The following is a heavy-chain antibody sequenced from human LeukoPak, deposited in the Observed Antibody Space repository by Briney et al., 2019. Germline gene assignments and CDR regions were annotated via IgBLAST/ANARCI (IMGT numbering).Heavy chain of an antibody. V-gene: IGHV4-4*02. D-gene: IGHD2-8*01. CDR3: SRENGAFSPIGY. J-gene: IGHJ4*02. CDR1: GGSISNTNW. CDR2: ISLSGLT. Sequence: SGTLSLTCGVSGGSISNTNWWSWLRQPPGQGLEWIGEISLSGLTNYNPSLKSRVTVSLDKSKNHLSLNLTSVTAADTAVYYCSRENGAFSPIGYWGQGTLVTVPS.